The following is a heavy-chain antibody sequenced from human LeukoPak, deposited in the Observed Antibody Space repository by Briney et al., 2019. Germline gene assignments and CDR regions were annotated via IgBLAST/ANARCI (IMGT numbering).Heavy chain of an antibody. CDR2: INPNSGGT. CDR1: GYTFTGYY. J-gene: IGHJ4*02. D-gene: IGHD4-17*01. CDR3: AREDYGDAVHDY. V-gene: IGHV1-2*02. Sequence: ASVKVSCKASGYTFTGYYMHRVRQAPGQGLEWMGWINPNSGGTNYAQKFQGRVTMTRDTSISTAYMELSRLRSDDTAVYYCAREDYGDAVHDYWGQGTLVTVSS.